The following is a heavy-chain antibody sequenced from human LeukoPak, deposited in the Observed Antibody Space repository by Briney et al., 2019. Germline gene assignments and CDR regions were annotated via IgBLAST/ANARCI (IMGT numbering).Heavy chain of an antibody. V-gene: IGHV7-4-1*02. J-gene: IGHJ6*03. D-gene: IGHD6-19*01. CDR2: INTNTGNP. Sequence: ASVKVSCKASGYTFTSYGISWVRQAPGQGLEWMGWINTNTGNPTYAQGFTGRFVFSLDTSVSTAYLQISSLKAEDTAVYYCATPPRLVRTYYYYYMDVWGKGTTVTVSS. CDR1: GYTFTSYG. CDR3: ATPPRLVRTYYYYYMDV.